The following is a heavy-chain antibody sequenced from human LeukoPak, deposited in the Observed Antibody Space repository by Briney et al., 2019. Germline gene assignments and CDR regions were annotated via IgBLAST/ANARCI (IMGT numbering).Heavy chain of an antibody. J-gene: IGHJ4*02. CDR1: GGSFSGYY. CDR3: ARFSRPFYCSSTSCYPHYFDY. Sequence: SETLSLTCAVYGGSFSGYYWSWIRQPPGKGLEWIGEINHSGSTNYNPSLKSRVTISVDTSKNQFSLKLSSVTAADTAVYYCARFSRPFYCSSTSCYPHYFDYWGQGTLVTVSS. V-gene: IGHV4-34*01. D-gene: IGHD2-2*01. CDR2: INHSGST.